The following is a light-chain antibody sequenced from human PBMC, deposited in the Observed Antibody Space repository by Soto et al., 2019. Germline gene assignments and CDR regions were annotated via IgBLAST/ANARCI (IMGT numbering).Light chain of an antibody. V-gene: IGKV4-1*01. CDR1: QSVLYSSNNKNY. Sequence: DIVMTQSPDSLAVSLGERATINCKSSQSVLYSSNNKNYLAWYQQKPGQPPKLLIYWASTRESGVPDPFSGRGSGTDFTLTISSLQAEDVAVYYCQQYYSTPRTFGPGTKVDIK. J-gene: IGKJ1*01. CDR3: QQYYSTPRT. CDR2: WAS.